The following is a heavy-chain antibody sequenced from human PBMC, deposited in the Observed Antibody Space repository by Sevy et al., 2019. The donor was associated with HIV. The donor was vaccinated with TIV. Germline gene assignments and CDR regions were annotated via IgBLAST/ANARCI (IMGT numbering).Heavy chain of an antibody. CDR2: FSFGCGEI. V-gene: IGHV3-23*01. D-gene: IGHD2-8*01. J-gene: IGHJ4*02. CDR3: AREGCTKPQDY. CDR1: GFTFSKYS. Sequence: GGSLRLSCAASGFTFSKYSMSWVRQPPGKGLEWVSTFSFGCGEINYANSVKGRFTISRGNSKSSVYLQMNNLRPEDTAVYYCAREGCTKPQDYWGKGTLVTVSS.